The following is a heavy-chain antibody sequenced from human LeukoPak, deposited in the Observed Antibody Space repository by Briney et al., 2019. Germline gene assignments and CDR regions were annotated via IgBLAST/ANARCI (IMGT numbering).Heavy chain of an antibody. D-gene: IGHD3-22*01. CDR2: IIPIFGTA. CDR3: ARGQATYYYDSSGYYSFDY. Sequence: GASVKVSCKASGGTFSSYAISWVRQAPGQGLEWMGGIIPIFGTANYAQKFQGRVTITADESTSTAYMELSSLRSEDTAVYYCARGQATYYYDSSGYYSFDYWGQGTLVTVSS. J-gene: IGHJ4*02. V-gene: IGHV1-69*13. CDR1: GGTFSSYA.